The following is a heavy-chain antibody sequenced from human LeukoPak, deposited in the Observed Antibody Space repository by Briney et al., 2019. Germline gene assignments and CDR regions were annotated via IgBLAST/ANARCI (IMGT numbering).Heavy chain of an antibody. V-gene: IGHV3-23*01. J-gene: IGHJ5*02. CDR3: ARDQRYCGSTSCYALDP. CDR1: GFTFSNYA. Sequence: GGSLRLSCAASGFTFSNYAMNWVRQAPGKGLEWVSALSGSGGGTYFADSVKGRFTISRDNSKYTLYLQMNSLRVEDTAVYFCARDQRYCGSTSCYALDPWGQGTLVTVSS. D-gene: IGHD2-2*01. CDR2: LSGSGGGT.